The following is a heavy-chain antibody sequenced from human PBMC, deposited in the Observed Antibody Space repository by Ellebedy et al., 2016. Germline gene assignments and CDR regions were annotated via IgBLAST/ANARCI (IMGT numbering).Heavy chain of an antibody. V-gene: IGHV1-18*01. CDR1: GYTFTNYG. CDR2: ISAYNGNT. D-gene: IGHD3-9*01. Sequence: ASVKVSCKASGYTFTNYGISWVRQAPGQGLEWMGWISAYNGNTNYAQKLQGRVTMTTDTSTSTAYMELRSLRSDDTAVYYCARDQGPDEDYDILTGYYLLDYWGQGTLVTVSS. CDR3: ARDQGPDEDYDILTGYYLLDY. J-gene: IGHJ4*02.